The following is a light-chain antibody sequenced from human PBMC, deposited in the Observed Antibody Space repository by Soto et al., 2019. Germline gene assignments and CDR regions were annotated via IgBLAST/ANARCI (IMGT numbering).Light chain of an antibody. CDR3: QQYGSLPFT. J-gene: IGKJ3*01. CDR1: QSVSSSY. V-gene: IGKV3-20*01. CDR2: GAS. Sequence: EIVLTQSPGTLSLSPGERATLSCRASQSVSSSYLAWYQQKPGQAPRLLIYGASSRATGIPDRFSGSGSGTDFTLTFSRLEPEDFAVYYCQQYGSLPFTFGPGTKVDIK.